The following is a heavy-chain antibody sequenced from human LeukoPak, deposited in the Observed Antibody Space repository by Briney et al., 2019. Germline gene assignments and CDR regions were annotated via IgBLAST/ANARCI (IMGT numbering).Heavy chain of an antibody. CDR1: GGSFSGYY. V-gene: IGHV4-34*01. J-gene: IGHJ4*02. CDR2: INHSGST. D-gene: IGHD3-10*01. Sequence: SETLSLACAVYGGSFSGYYWSWIRQPPGKGLEWIGEINHSGSTNYNPSLKSRVPISVATSKNQFSLKLSSVTAADTAVYYCARVGRLLWFGLMDYWGPGNLVTVSS. CDR3: ARVGRLLWFGLMDY.